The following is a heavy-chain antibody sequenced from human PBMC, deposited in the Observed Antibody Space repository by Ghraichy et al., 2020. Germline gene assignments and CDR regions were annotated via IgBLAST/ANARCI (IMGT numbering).Heavy chain of an antibody. CDR3: ARSGYCSSTSCYLDYYYYYGMDV. J-gene: IGHJ6*02. CDR2: ISSSSSTI. Sequence: GESLNISCAASGFTFSSYSMNWVRQAPGKGLEWVSYISSSSSTIYYADSVKGRFTISRDNAKNSLYLQMNSLRDEDTAVYYCARSGYCSSTSCYLDYYYYYGMDVWGQGTTVTVSS. V-gene: IGHV3-48*02. D-gene: IGHD2-2*01. CDR1: GFTFSSYS.